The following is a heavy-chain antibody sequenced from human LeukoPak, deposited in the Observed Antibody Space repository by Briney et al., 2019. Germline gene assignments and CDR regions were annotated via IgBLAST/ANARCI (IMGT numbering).Heavy chain of an antibody. CDR1: GYSISSGYY. CDR2: IYTSGST. CDR3: ARDRASGYDLNAFDI. V-gene: IGHV4-4*07. Sequence: SETLSLTCTVSGYSISSGYYWGWIRQPAGKGLEWIGRIYTSGSTNYNPSLKSRVTMSVDTSKNQFSLKLSSVTAADTAVYYCARDRASGYDLNAFDIWGQGTMVTVSS. J-gene: IGHJ3*02. D-gene: IGHD5-12*01.